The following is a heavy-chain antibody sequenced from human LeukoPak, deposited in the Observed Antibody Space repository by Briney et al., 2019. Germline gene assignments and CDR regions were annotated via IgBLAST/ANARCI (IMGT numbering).Heavy chain of an antibody. V-gene: IGHV3-33*01. CDR1: GFTFSSYG. Sequence: GRSLRLSCAASGFTFSSYGMHWVRQAPGKGLEWVAVIWYDGSNKYYADSVKGRFTISRDNSKNTLYLQMSSLRAEDTAVYYCVTVGMTSIWSYLRFDPRGQGTLVSVSS. D-gene: IGHD1-26*01. CDR2: IWYDGSNK. J-gene: IGHJ5*02. CDR3: VTVGMTSIWSYLRFDP.